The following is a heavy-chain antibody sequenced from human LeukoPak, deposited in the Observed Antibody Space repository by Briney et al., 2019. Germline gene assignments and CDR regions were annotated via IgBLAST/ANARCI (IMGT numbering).Heavy chain of an antibody. V-gene: IGHV1-69*13. D-gene: IGHD5-18*01. Sequence: ASVKVSCKSSGGTFSIYSISWVRQAPGQGLEWMGGIIPIFGTANYAQKFQGRVTITADESTSTAYMELSSLRSEDTAVYYCARISGYSYGFDYWGQGTLVTVSS. CDR3: ARISGYSYGFDY. CDR1: GGTFSIYS. CDR2: IIPIFGTA. J-gene: IGHJ4*02.